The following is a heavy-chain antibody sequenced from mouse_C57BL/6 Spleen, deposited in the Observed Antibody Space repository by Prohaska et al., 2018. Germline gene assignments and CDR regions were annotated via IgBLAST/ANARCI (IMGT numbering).Heavy chain of an antibody. CDR2: IYPGDGDT. CDR1: GYAFSSSW. Sequence: QVQLQQSGPELVKPGASVKISCKASGYAFSSSWMNWVKQRPGKGLEWIGRIYPGDGDTNYNGKFKGKATLTADKSSSTSYMQLSSLTSEDSAVYFCAITTVVASSAMDYWGQGTSVTVSS. J-gene: IGHJ4*01. V-gene: IGHV1-82*01. D-gene: IGHD1-1*01. CDR3: AITTVVASSAMDY.